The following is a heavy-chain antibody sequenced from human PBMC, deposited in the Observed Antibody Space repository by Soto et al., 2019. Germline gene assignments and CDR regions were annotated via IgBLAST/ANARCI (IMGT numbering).Heavy chain of an antibody. J-gene: IGHJ4*02. V-gene: IGHV1-69*13. Sequence: SVKVSCKASGGTFSSYAISWVRQAPGQGLEWMGGIIPIFGTANYAQKFQGRVTITADESTSTAYMELSSLRSEDTAVYYCAREGWGGVFHYFDYWGQGTLVTVSS. CDR2: IIPIFGTA. D-gene: IGHD2-8*02. CDR3: AREGWGGVFHYFDY. CDR1: GGTFSSYA.